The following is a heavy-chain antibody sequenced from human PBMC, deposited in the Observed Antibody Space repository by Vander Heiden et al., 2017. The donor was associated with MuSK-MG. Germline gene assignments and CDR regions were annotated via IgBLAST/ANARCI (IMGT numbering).Heavy chain of an antibody. Sequence: QITLKESGPTMVKPTQTLTLACTFSGFSLSTSGVGVGWIRQPPGKALEWLAFIYWNNDRRYSPSLKSTLTITKDTSKNQVVLTMTNMDPVDTATYYCAHSVYDSSGYYFFDYWGQGTLVTVSS. V-gene: IGHV2-5*01. CDR3: AHSVYDSSGYYFFDY. D-gene: IGHD3-22*01. CDR2: IYWNNDR. CDR1: GFSLSTSGVG. J-gene: IGHJ4*02.